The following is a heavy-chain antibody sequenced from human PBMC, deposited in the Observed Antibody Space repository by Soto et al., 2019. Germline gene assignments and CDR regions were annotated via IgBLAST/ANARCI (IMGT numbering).Heavy chain of an antibody. CDR2: IYWNDDK. Sequence: SGPTLVNPTQTLPLPCTFSRFSLSTSGMGVGWIRQPPGKALEWLALIYWNDDKRYSPSLNSRLTITKDTSKNQVVLTMTNMDPVDTATYYCVHRLYGSGRPNWFDPWGQGTLVTVSS. J-gene: IGHJ5*02. CDR3: VHRLYGSGRPNWFDP. D-gene: IGHD3-10*01. V-gene: IGHV2-5*01. CDR1: RFSLSTSGMG.